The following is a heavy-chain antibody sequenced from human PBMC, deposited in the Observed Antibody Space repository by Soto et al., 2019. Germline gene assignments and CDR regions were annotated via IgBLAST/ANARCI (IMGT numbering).Heavy chain of an antibody. V-gene: IGHV1-18*01. CDR2: ISAYNGNT. Sequence: ASVKVSCKASGYTFTSYGISWVRQAPGRGLEWMGWISAYNGNTNYAQKLQGRVTMTTDTSTSTAYMELRSLRSDDTAVYYCARDSAHYYDSSGYLCCWGQGTLVTVSS. D-gene: IGHD3-22*01. CDR3: ARDSAHYYDSSGYLCC. CDR1: GYTFTSYG. J-gene: IGHJ4*02.